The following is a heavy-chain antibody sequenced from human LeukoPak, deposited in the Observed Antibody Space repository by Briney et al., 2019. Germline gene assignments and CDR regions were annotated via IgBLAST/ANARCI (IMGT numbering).Heavy chain of an antibody. CDR2: ISAYNGNT. V-gene: IGHV1-18*01. J-gene: IGHJ5*02. D-gene: IGHD3-9*01. CDR3: AKDWHILTGRNCFDP. Sequence: GASVKVSCKASGYTFTSYGISWVRQAPGQGLEWMGWISAYNGNTNYVQKLQGGVTMTIDASTSTAYMELRSLRFDDTAIYYCAKDWHILTGRNCFDPWGQGTLVTVSS. CDR1: GYTFTSYG.